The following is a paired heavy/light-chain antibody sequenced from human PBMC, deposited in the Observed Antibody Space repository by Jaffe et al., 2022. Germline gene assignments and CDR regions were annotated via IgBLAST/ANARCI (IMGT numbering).Light chain of an antibody. CDR2: SAS. J-gene: IGKJ3*01. CDR3: QQVDSYPIT. Sequence: DIQLTQSPSFLSASVGDRVTITCRASQDISSYLAWYQQKPGKAPNFLIYSASTLQSGVPSRFSGSGSGTEFTLTISSLQPEDFATYYCQQVDSYPITFGPGTKVDIK. CDR1: QDISSY. V-gene: IGKV1-9*01.
Heavy chain of an antibody. Sequence: EVQLVESGGGLVQPGESLRLSCEASGFTFSSYYMGWVRQAPGKGLEWVADIKDDGGAIFYVDSVKGRFTNSRDNAKNSLYLQMKSLRVEDTAVYYCARKIRGGHDYWGQGTLVTVSS. CDR1: GFTFSSYY. CDR2: IKDDGGAI. J-gene: IGHJ4*02. V-gene: IGHV3-7*01. D-gene: IGHD3-16*01. CDR3: ARKIRGGHDY.